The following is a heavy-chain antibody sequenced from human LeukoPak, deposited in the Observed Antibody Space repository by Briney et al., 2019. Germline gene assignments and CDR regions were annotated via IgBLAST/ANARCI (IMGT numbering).Heavy chain of an antibody. J-gene: IGHJ3*02. Sequence: ASETLSLTCAVTGGSISSHYWSWIRQPPGKGLQWIGYIYYSGKTYYSPSLHSRVTISLDTSNKRFSLKLSSVTAADTAVYYCARLLDNDSSGDPDTFDIWGQGTMVTVSS. D-gene: IGHD3-22*01. CDR1: GGSISSHY. V-gene: IGHV4-59*11. CDR3: ARLLDNDSSGDPDTFDI. CDR2: IYYSGKT.